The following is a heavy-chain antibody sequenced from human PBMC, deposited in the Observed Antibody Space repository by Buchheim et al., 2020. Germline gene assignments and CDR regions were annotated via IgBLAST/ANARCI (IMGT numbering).Heavy chain of an antibody. D-gene: IGHD3-10*01. CDR1: GYSFTSYW. CDR2: IYPGDSDT. Sequence: EVQLVQSGAEVKKPGESLKISCKGSGYSFTSYWIGWVRQMPGKGLEWMGIIYPGDSDTRYSPSFQGQVTISADKSISTAYLQWSSLKASDTAMYYCARLTPEFLWPTKYRSGSYYNRVEAYYGMDVWGQGTT. CDR3: ARLTPEFLWPTKYRSGSYYNRVEAYYGMDV. J-gene: IGHJ6*02. V-gene: IGHV5-51*03.